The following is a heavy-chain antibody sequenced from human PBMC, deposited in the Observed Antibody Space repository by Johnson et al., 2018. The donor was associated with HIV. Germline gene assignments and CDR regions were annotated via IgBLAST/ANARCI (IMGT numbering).Heavy chain of an antibody. J-gene: IGHJ3*02. CDR3: ARGGLTYYYDSSGYPDAFDI. D-gene: IGHD3-22*01. Sequence: VQLVESGGGVVQPGRSLRLSCAASGFTVSSNYMSWVRQAPGKGLEWVSVIYSGGSTYYADSVKGRFTISRDNSKNTLYLQMNSRSAEDTAVYYCARGGLTYYYDSSGYPDAFDIWGQGTMVTVSS. CDR1: GFTVSSNY. CDR2: IYSGGST. V-gene: IGHV3-66*01.